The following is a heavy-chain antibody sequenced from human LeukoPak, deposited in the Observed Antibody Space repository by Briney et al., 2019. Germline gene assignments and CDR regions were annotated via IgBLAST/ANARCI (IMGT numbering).Heavy chain of an antibody. D-gene: IGHD5-12*01. J-gene: IGHJ6*02. CDR2: INPSGGST. CDR3: ARGGYAGDYYYYGMDV. CDR1: GYTFTSYY. Sequence: ASVKVSCKASGYTFTSYYMHWVRQAPGQGLEWMGIINPSGGSTSYAQKFQGRVTMTRDTSTRTVYMELSSLRSEDTAVYYCARGGYAGDYYYYGMDVWGQGTTVTVSS. V-gene: IGHV1-46*01.